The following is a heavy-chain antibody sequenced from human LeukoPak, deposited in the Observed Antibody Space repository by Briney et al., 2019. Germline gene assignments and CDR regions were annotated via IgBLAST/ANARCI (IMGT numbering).Heavy chain of an antibody. Sequence: SETLSLTCTVSGGSISSYYWSWIRQPPGKGLEWIGYIYYSGSTNYNPSLKSRVTISVDTSKNQFSLKLSSVTAADTAVYYCARQPGSGSYRRSYFDYWGQGTLVTVSS. D-gene: IGHD1-26*01. CDR3: ARQPGSGSYRRSYFDY. CDR2: IYYSGST. V-gene: IGHV4-59*08. CDR1: GGSISSYY. J-gene: IGHJ4*02.